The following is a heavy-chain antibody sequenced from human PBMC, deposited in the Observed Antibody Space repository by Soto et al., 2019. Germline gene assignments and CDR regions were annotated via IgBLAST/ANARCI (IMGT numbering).Heavy chain of an antibody. Sequence: VQLVESGGGVVQPGRSLRLSCAASGFTFSSYGMHWVRQAPGKGLEWVAVISYDGSNKYYADSVKGRFTISRDNSKNTLYLQMNSLRAEDTAVYYCAKDYGDYAEYFQHWGQGTLVTVSS. V-gene: IGHV3-30*18. CDR1: GFTFSSYG. CDR3: AKDYGDYAEYFQH. CDR2: ISYDGSNK. D-gene: IGHD4-17*01. J-gene: IGHJ1*01.